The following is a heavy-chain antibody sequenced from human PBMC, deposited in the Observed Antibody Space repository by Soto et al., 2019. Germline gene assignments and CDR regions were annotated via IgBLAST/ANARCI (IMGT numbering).Heavy chain of an antibody. CDR2: VDDSGDRT. D-gene: IGHD2-21*02. J-gene: IGHJ4*02. CDR3: VKEVTGKDYFDY. V-gene: IGHV3-23*01. Sequence: GGSLRLSCAASGFSFNNYGMSWVLQAPGKGLEWVSAVDDSGDRTWYADSVKGRFTTSRDNSKNTLYLQMNSLRADDTAVYYCVKEVTGKDYFDYWGQGILVTVSS. CDR1: GFSFNNYG.